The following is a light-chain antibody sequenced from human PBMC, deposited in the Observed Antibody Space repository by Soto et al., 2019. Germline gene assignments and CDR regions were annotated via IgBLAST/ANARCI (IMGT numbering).Light chain of an antibody. CDR1: QGISNY. V-gene: IGKV1-27*01. J-gene: IGKJ1*01. Sequence: DLQMTQSPSSLSASVGDRVTITCLASQGISNYLAWYQQKPGKVPKLLIYTASTLQSGVPSRFSGSGSGTDFTLTISSLQPEDVATYYCQKYTNAPWTFGQGTKVDIK. CDR2: TAS. CDR3: QKYTNAPWT.